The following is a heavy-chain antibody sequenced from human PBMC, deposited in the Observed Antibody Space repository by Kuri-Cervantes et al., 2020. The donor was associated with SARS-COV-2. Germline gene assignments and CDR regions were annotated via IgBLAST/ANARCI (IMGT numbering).Heavy chain of an antibody. D-gene: IGHD2-21*01. CDR3: ARASTSVYGVLIALFSSNAFDV. Sequence: ESLKVSCAASGFTFSSYWMSWVRQSPGKGPEWIGELDHSGKANYNPSLKSRVTISVDKSKNQFSLKVTSMAAADTAVYYCARASTSVYGVLIALFSSNAFDVWGQGTMVTVSS. V-gene: IGHV4-34*01. CDR2: LDHSGKA. CDR1: GFTFSSYW. J-gene: IGHJ3*01.